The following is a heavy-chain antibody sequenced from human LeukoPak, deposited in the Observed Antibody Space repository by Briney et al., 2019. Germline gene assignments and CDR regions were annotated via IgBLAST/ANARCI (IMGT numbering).Heavy chain of an antibody. V-gene: IGHV3-7*01. CDR2: IKQDGSEK. J-gene: IGHJ5*02. CDR3: ARVPHSSSWYLDP. D-gene: IGHD6-13*01. Sequence: PGGSLRLSCAASGFTFSSYWMSWVRQAPGKGLEWVANIKQDGSEKYYVDSVKGRFTISRDNAKNSLYLQMNSLRAEDTAVYYCARVPHSSSWYLDPWGQGTLVTVSS. CDR1: GFTFSSYW.